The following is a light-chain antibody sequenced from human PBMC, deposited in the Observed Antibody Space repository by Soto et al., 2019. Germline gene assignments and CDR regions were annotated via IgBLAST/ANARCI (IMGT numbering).Light chain of an antibody. Sequence: DIQMTQSPSTLSGSVGDRVTITCRASQTISSWLAWYQQKPGKAPKLLIYKASTLKSGVPSRFSGSGSGTEFTLTTSILQPEDFATYDCEHYNSYSEAFGQGTKVELK. CDR3: EHYNSYSEA. J-gene: IGKJ1*01. CDR2: KAS. CDR1: QTISSW. V-gene: IGKV1-5*03.